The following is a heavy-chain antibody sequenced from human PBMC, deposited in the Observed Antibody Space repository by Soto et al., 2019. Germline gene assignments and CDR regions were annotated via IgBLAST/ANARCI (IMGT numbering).Heavy chain of an antibody. J-gene: IGHJ4*02. CDR3: AKDGRYCSRGSCFDY. CDR1: GFTFSSYA. V-gene: IGHV3-23*01. D-gene: IGHD2-15*01. Sequence: GVSLRLSCAASGFTFSSYAMSWVRQAPGKGLEWVSAISGSGGSTYYADSVKGRFTISRDNSKNTPYLQMNSLRAEDTAVYYYAKDGRYCSRGSCFDYWGQGTLVTVSS. CDR2: ISGSGGST.